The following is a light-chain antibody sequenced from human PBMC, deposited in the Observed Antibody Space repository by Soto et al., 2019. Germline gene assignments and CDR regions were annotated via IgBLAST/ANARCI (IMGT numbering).Light chain of an antibody. Sequence: QSVLTQPASGYGSPGQSIAISCTGTSSDVGSYDLVSWYQQHPGKAPKLIIYEVTKRPSGVSDRFSGSKSGNTASLTISGLQAEDEADYYCYSYAGSNTYYVFGTGTKVTVL. J-gene: IGLJ1*01. CDR1: SSDVGSYDL. CDR3: YSYAGSNTYYV. V-gene: IGLV2-23*02. CDR2: EVT.